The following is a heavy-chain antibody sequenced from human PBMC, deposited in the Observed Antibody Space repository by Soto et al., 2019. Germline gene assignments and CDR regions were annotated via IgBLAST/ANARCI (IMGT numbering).Heavy chain of an antibody. CDR2: IYYSGST. Sequence: PSATLSLTCTACSASTSTGTYYSAWIRQPPGKGLEWIGYIYYSGSTYYNPSLKSRVTISVDTSKNQFSLKLSSVTAADTAVYYCARVPYSSSWYKTDYYYGMDVWGQGTTVS. D-gene: IGHD6-13*01. J-gene: IGHJ6*02. CDR1: SASTSTGTYY. V-gene: IGHV4-30-4*02. CDR3: ARVPYSSSWYKTDYYYGMDV.